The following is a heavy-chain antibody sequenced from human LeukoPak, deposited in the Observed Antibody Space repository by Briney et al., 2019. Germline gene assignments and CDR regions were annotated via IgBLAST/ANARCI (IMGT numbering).Heavy chain of an antibody. J-gene: IGHJ3*01. Sequence: PGGSLRLSCAASGFTFSSYAVHWVRQAPGKGLEWVALITYDGSNKYYADSVKGRFTISRDNSKNTLYLQMNNLRAEDTAVYYCAKRTRTYDTSDAFDVWGQGTVVAVSS. V-gene: IGHV3-30-3*02. D-gene: IGHD3-9*01. CDR1: GFTFSSYA. CDR2: ITYDGSNK. CDR3: AKRTRTYDTSDAFDV.